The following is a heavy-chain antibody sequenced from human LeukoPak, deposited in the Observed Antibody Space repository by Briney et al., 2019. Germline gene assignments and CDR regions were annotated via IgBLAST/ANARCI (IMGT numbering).Heavy chain of an antibody. V-gene: IGHV4-4*07. CDR2: IYTSGST. CDR1: GGSISSYY. CDR3: ARPPVSVVVVAATENWFDP. Sequence: SETLSLTCTVSGGSISSYYWSWIRQPAGKGLEWIGHIYTSGSTNYNPSLKSRVTMSVDTSKNQFSLKLSSVTAADTAVYYCARPPVSVVVVAATENWFDPWGQGTLVTVSS. J-gene: IGHJ5*02. D-gene: IGHD2-15*01.